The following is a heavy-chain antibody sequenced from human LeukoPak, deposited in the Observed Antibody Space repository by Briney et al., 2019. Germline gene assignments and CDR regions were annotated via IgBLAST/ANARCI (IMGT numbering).Heavy chain of an antibody. CDR3: ARDLRQLARDRFDP. CDR1: GYTFTSYD. Sequence: ASVKVSCKASGYTFTSYDINWVRQATGQGLEWMGWMNPNSGNTGYAQKFQGRVTMTRNTSISTAYMELSSPRSEDTAVYYCARDLRQLARDRFDPWGQGTLVTVSS. V-gene: IGHV1-8*01. CDR2: MNPNSGNT. J-gene: IGHJ5*02. D-gene: IGHD6-6*01.